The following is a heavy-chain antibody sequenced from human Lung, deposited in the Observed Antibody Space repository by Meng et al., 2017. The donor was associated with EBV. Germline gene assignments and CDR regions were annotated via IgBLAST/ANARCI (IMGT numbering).Heavy chain of an antibody. J-gene: IGHJ4*02. CDR1: GYTFTGYY. CDR2: INPNNGGA. V-gene: IGHV1-2*06. CDR3: ARDLSGYYSFVDY. D-gene: IGHD3-22*01. Sequence: QVQVVQSGAGVKRPGASVKVSCKASGYTFTGYYMQWVRQAPGQGLEWMGRINPNNGGANYAQQFQGRVTMTTDTSISTAYMELSRLRSDDTAVYYCARDLSGYYSFVDYWGQGTLVTVSS.